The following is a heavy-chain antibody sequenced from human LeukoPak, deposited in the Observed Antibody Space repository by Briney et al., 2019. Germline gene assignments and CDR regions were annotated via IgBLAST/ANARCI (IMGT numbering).Heavy chain of an antibody. CDR1: GFTLSSYW. CDR2: INSDGSSI. CDR3: VRDLSGIAAL. V-gene: IGHV3-74*01. D-gene: IGHD6-13*01. J-gene: IGHJ4*02. Sequence: GGSLRLSCAASGFTLSSYWMHWVRQAPGKGLVWVSRINSDGSSISNADSVKGRLTISRDNAKNTLHLQMDSLRAEDTAVYYCVRDLSGIAALWGQGTLVTVSS.